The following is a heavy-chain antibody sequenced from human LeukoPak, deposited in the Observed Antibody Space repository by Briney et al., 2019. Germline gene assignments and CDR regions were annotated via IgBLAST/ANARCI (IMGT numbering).Heavy chain of an antibody. D-gene: IGHD3-3*01. CDR2: ISGSGGST. J-gene: IGHJ6*04. Sequence: GGSLRLSCAASGFTFSSYAMSWVRQAPGKGLEWVSAISGSGGSTYYADSVKGRFTISRDNSKNTLYLQMNSLRAEDTAVYYCAKGRGLLRFLEGMELDVWGKGTTVTVSS. CDR3: AKGRGLLRFLEGMELDV. V-gene: IGHV3-23*01. CDR1: GFTFSSYA.